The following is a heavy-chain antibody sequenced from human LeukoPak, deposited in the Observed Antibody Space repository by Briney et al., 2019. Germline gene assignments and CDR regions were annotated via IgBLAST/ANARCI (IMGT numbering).Heavy chain of an antibody. V-gene: IGHV4-39*07. Sequence: SETLSLTCTVSGGSISSSSYYWGWIRQPPGKGLEWIGSIYHSGSTNYNPSLKSRVTISVDTSKNQFSLKLSSVTAADTAVYYCARGGYCSSTSCYHLFDPWGQGTLVTVSS. J-gene: IGHJ5*02. CDR1: GGSISSSSYY. CDR2: IYHSGST. D-gene: IGHD2-2*01. CDR3: ARGGYCSSTSCYHLFDP.